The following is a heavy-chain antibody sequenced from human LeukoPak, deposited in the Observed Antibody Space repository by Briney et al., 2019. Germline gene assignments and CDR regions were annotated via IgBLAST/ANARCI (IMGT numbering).Heavy chain of an antibody. CDR2: ISSSGSTI. CDR3: ARALVTANLYYFDY. D-gene: IGHD2-21*02. V-gene: IGHV3-11*01. Sequence: GGSLRLSCAASGFTFSDYYMSWIPQAPGKGLEWVSYISSSGSTIYYADSVKGRFTISRDNAKNSLYLQMNSLRAEDTALYYCARALVTANLYYFDYWGQGTLVTVSS. CDR1: GFTFSDYY. J-gene: IGHJ4*02.